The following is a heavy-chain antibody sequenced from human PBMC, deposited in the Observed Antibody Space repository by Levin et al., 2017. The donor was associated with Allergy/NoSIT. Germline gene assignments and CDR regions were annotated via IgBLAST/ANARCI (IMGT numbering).Heavy chain of an antibody. Sequence: ASVKVSCKASGYTFTSYGISWVRQAPGQGLEWMGWISAYNGNTNYAQKLQGRVTMTTDTYTSTAYMELRSLRSDDTAVYYCARTWGLSSIAARPDYYYGMDVWGQGTTVTVSS. CDR2: ISAYNGNT. CDR1: GYTFTSYG. V-gene: IGHV1-18*01. CDR3: ARTWGLSSIAARPDYYYGMDV. J-gene: IGHJ6*02. D-gene: IGHD6-6*01.